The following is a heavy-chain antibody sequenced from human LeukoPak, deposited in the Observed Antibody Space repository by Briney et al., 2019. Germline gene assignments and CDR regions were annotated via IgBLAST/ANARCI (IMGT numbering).Heavy chain of an antibody. CDR1: GDSISTSNSY. Sequence: PSETLSLTCTVSGDSISTSNSYWGWIRQPPGKGLEWIGSIYYSGNTYYNASLKSRVTISVDTSKNQFSLKLSSVTAADTAVYYCARVDILTGYGAFDIWGQGTMVTVSS. J-gene: IGHJ3*02. V-gene: IGHV4-39*07. CDR2: IYYSGNT. D-gene: IGHD3-9*01. CDR3: ARVDILTGYGAFDI.